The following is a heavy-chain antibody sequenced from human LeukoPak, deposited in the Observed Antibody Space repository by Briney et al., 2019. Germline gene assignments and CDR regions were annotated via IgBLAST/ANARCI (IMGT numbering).Heavy chain of an antibody. Sequence: GGSLRLSCAASGFTFNNYGMHWVRQAPGKGLVWVSHINTDGSSTNYADSVKGRFTISRDNAKNTLYLQMNSLRAEDTAVYYCAREGSLLLWHSSQGSFDIWGQGTMVTVSS. V-gene: IGHV3-74*01. CDR3: AREGSLLLWHSSQGSFDI. CDR1: GFTFNNYG. J-gene: IGHJ3*02. CDR2: INTDGSST. D-gene: IGHD3-10*01.